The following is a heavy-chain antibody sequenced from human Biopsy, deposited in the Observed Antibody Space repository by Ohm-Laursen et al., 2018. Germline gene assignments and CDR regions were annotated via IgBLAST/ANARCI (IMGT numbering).Heavy chain of an antibody. V-gene: IGHV3-11*01. J-gene: IGHJ4*02. Sequence: SLRLSCTASGFTFSDYYMNWFRRAPGKGLEWIAYIHKDSTTEYYADSVRGRFSISRDNAQKSLYLQMNSLRAEDTAVYYCAKEPFDSSGYYSDYWGQGTLVTVSS. CDR2: IHKDSTTE. CDR3: AKEPFDSSGYYSDY. D-gene: IGHD3-22*01. CDR1: GFTFSDYY.